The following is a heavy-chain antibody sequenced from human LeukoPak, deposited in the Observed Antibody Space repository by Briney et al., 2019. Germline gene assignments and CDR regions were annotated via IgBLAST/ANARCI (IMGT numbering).Heavy chain of an antibody. V-gene: IGHV4-38-2*02. CDR3: AREGAMAMITFGGVIVHDAFDI. Sequence: PSETLSLTCTVSGYSISSGYYWGWIRQPPGKGLEWIGSIYHSGSTYYNPSLKSRVTISVDKSKNQFSLKLSSVTAADTAVYYCAREGAMAMITFGGVIVHDAFDIWGQGTMVTVSS. J-gene: IGHJ3*02. CDR1: GYSISSGYY. D-gene: IGHD3-16*02. CDR2: IYHSGST.